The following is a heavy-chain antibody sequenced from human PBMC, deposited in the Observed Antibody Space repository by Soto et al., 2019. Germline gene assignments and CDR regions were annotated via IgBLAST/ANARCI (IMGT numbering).Heavy chain of an antibody. Sequence: QVQLVQSGAEVKKPGASVKVSCKASGYTFTSYPMHWVRQAPGQGLEWMGWINAGNGDTKYSQKFQGRVTITRDTSANTAYMELSSLRSEDTAVFYCARDLGCSGGSCYYFDYWGQGTLVTVSS. CDR1: GYTFTSYP. CDR2: INAGNGDT. J-gene: IGHJ4*02. D-gene: IGHD2-15*01. CDR3: ARDLGCSGGSCYYFDY. V-gene: IGHV1-3*01.